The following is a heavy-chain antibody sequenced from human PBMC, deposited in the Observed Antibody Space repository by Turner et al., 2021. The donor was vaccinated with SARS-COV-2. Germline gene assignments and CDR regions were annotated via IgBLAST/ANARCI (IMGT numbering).Heavy chain of an antibody. J-gene: IGHJ4*02. CDR3: ARASGSGYYLGGFNY. CDR2: IYTSGST. V-gene: IGHV4-4*07. CDR1: GGSISSYY. Sequence: QVQLLVSCPGLLKPSETLSLTFAVSGGSISSYYWSWIRQPAGKGLEWIGRIYTSGSTNYNPSLKSRITMSVDTSKNQFSLNLISVTATDTVVYYCARASGSGYYLGGFNYWGQGNLVTVSS. D-gene: IGHD3-22*01.